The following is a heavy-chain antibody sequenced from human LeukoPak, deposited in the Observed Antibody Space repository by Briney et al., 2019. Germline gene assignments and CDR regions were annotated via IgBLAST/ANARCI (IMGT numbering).Heavy chain of an antibody. J-gene: IGHJ4*02. V-gene: IGHV3-7*01. D-gene: IGHD6-19*01. CDR2: IKQDGSEK. Sequence: GGSLRLSCAASGFTFSSYWMSWVRQAPGKGLEWVANIKQDGSEKYYVDSVKGRFTISRDNAKNSLYLQMNSLRAEDTAVYYCATTFPGIAVAGTGYWGQGTLDTVSS. CDR3: ATTFPGIAVAGTGY. CDR1: GFTFSSYW.